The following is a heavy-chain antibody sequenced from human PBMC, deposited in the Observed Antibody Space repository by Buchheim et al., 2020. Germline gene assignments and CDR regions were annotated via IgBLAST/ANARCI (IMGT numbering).Heavy chain of an antibody. V-gene: IGHV1-2*02. CDR3: ATLSVDIVAMYSYFDY. CDR2: INLNSGAT. Sequence: QVQLVQSGAEVKKPGPSVKVSCKASGYTFTGYYMHWVRQAPGQGLEWMGWINLNSGATNYAQKFQGRVTMTRDTSISTAYMELSRLRSDDAAVYYCATLSVDIVAMYSYFDYGGQGTL. CDR1: GYTFTGYY. J-gene: IGHJ4*02. D-gene: IGHD5-12*01.